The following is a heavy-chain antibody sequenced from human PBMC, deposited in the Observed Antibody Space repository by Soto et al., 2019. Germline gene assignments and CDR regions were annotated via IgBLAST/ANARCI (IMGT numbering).Heavy chain of an antibody. CDR2: ISGSGGST. J-gene: IGHJ5*02. CDR1: GFTFSSYA. Sequence: GGSLRLSCASSGFTFSSYAMSWVRQAPGKGLEWVSAISGSGGSTYYADSVKGRFTISRDNSKNTLYLQMNSLRAEDTAVYYCAKDGNPIPYLTGYYRLGWFDPWGQGTLVTVSS. V-gene: IGHV3-23*01. CDR3: AKDGNPIPYLTGYYRLGWFDP. D-gene: IGHD3-9*01.